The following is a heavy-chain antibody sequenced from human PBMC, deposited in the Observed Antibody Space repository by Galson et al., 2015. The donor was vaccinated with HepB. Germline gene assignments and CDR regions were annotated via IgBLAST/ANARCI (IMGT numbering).Heavy chain of an antibody. J-gene: IGHJ4*02. D-gene: IGHD1-7*01. CDR1: GGSFSSYA. Sequence: SVKVSCKASGGSFSSYAISWVRQAPGQGLEWMGGIIPIFGTPNYAQRFQGRVTITADESTSTAYMELSSLRSEDTAVYYCARKTGTTLDYWGQGTLVTVSS. CDR3: ARKTGTTLDY. V-gene: IGHV1-69*13. CDR2: IIPIFGTP.